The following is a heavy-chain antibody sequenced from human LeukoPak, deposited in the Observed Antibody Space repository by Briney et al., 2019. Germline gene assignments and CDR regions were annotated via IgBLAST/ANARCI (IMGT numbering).Heavy chain of an antibody. V-gene: IGHV3-74*01. D-gene: IGHD4/OR15-4a*01. CDR3: ARRAGAYSHPYDY. Sequence: PGGSLRLSCAASGFTFSSYGMSWVRQAPGKGLVWVSRINSDGRSTNYADSVKGRFTISRDNSKNTLYLQMNSLRAEDTAVYYCARRAGAYSHPYDYWGQGTLVTVSS. CDR2: INSDGRST. CDR1: GFTFSSYG. J-gene: IGHJ4*02.